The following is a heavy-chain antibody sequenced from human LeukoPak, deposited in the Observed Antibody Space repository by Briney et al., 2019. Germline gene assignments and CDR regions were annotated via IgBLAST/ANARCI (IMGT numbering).Heavy chain of an antibody. CDR1: GVSISSNF. J-gene: IGHJ5*02. Sequence: SETLSLTCTVSGVSISSNFWSWIRQPPGKGLECIGDIYSGGSTHYNPSLKSRVTISLDTSKTHLSLELDSVAAADTAVYYCARDQGGGYNWFDRWGQGTLVTVSS. CDR2: IYSGGST. D-gene: IGHD4-23*01. V-gene: IGHV4-59*01. CDR3: ARDQGGGYNWFDR.